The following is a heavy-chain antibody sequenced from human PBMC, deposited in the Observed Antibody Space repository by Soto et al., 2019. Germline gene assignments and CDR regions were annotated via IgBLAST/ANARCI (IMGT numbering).Heavy chain of an antibody. V-gene: IGHV4-39*01. CDR1: GGSISSSSYY. CDR3: ARHGISHLLLKAHLFDY. Sequence: QLQLQESGPGLVKPSETLSLTCTVSGGSISSSSYYWGWIRQPPGKGLEWIGSIYYSGSTYYNPSLKSRVTISVDTSKNQFSLKLSSVTAADTAVYYCARHGISHLLLKAHLFDYWGQGTLVTVSS. D-gene: IGHD2-15*01. CDR2: IYYSGST. J-gene: IGHJ4*02.